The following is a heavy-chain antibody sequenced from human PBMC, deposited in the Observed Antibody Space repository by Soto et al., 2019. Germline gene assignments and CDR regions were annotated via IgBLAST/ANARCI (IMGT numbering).Heavy chain of an antibody. J-gene: IGHJ1*01. D-gene: IGHD3-9*01. Sequence: SETLSLTCTVSGGSISSYYWGWIRQPPGEGLEWIGTFHYNENTYYNPSLESRVTISVDTSKNQFSLKLSSVTAADTAVYYCARGDGTYAILNGYRVNFQHWGQGTLVTVSS. V-gene: IGHV4-59*01. CDR1: GGSISSYY. CDR2: FHYNENT. CDR3: ARGDGTYAILNGYRVNFQH.